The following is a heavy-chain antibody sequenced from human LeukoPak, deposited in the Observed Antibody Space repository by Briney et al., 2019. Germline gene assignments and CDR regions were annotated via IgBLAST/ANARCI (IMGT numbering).Heavy chain of an antibody. V-gene: IGHV3-7*01. J-gene: IGHJ4*02. Sequence: GGSLRLSCAASGFTFSSYWMSWVRQAPGKGLEWVANIKQDGSAKYYVDSVKGRFTISRDNAKNSLYLQMYSLRAEDTAVYYCARQYCSGGSCLTYFDYWGQGTLVTVSS. CDR1: GFTFSSYW. CDR3: ARQYCSGGSCLTYFDY. CDR2: IKQDGSAK. D-gene: IGHD2-15*01.